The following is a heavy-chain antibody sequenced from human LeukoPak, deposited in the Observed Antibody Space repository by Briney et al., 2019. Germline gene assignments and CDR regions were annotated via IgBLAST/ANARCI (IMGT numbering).Heavy chain of an antibody. CDR2: ISGSGGST. J-gene: IGHJ6*03. V-gene: IGHV3-23*01. CDR1: GFTFSSYA. D-gene: IGHD2-2*02. Sequence: GGSLRLSCAASGFTFSSYAMSWVRQAPGKGLEWVSAISGSGGSTYYADSVKGRFTISRDNSKNTLYLQMNSLRAEDTAAYYCARDPLYCSSTSCYRVYYYMDVWGKGTTVTVSS. CDR3: ARDPLYCSSTSCYRVYYYMDV.